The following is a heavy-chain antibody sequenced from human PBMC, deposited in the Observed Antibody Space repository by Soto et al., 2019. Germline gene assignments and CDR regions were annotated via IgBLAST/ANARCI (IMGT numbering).Heavy chain of an antibody. J-gene: IGHJ6*02. D-gene: IGHD2-2*01. CDR2: IIPIFGTA. CDR1: GGTFSSYA. CDR3: ARAGDCSSTSCYAAYYYYYGMDV. Sequence: GASVKVSCKASGGTFSSYAISWVRQAPGQGLEWMGGIIPIFGTANYAQKFQGRVTITADESTSTAYMELSSLRSEDTAVYYCARAGDCSSTSCYAAYYYYYGMDVWGQGTTVTVSS. V-gene: IGHV1-69*13.